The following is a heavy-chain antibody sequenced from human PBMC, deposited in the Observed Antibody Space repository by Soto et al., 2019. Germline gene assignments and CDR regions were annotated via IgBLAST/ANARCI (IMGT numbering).Heavy chain of an antibody. D-gene: IGHD3-10*01. CDR2: ISGSGGST. Sequence: GGSLRLFCIASGFAFSTYAMNWVRQAPGKGLEWVSSISGSGGSTYYADSVKGRFTISRDGSRNTVYLQMHSLKADDTALYYCAKAEKVPLKGKSFFDYWGPGTLVTVSS. J-gene: IGHJ4*02. V-gene: IGHV3-23*01. CDR3: AKAEKVPLKGKSFFDY. CDR1: GFAFSTYA.